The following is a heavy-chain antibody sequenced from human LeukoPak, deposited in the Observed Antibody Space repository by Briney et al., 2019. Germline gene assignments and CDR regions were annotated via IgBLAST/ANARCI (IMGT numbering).Heavy chain of an antibody. CDR1: GYTFTGYY. CDR2: INPNSGDT. D-gene: IGHD1-14*01. Sequence: ASVKVSCKASGYTFTGYYMHWERQAPGQGLEWMGWINPNSGDTNYAKKFQGRVTMTRDTSISTAYMELSRLRSDDTAVYYCARSNHHDAFDIWGQGTMVTVSS. J-gene: IGHJ3*02. CDR3: ARSNHHDAFDI. V-gene: IGHV1-2*02.